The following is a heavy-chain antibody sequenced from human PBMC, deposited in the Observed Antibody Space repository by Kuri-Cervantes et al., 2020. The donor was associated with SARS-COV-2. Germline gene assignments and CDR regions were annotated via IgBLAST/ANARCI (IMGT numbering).Heavy chain of an antibody. CDR2: INHSGST. CDR3: ARVTDWGWDVFDL. V-gene: IGHV4-34*01. D-gene: IGHD7-27*01. J-gene: IGHJ3*01. Sequence: SETLSLTCAVYGGSFSGYYWSWIRQPPGKGLEWIGEINHSGSTNYNPSLKSRVTISVDTSKNQFSLQLTSVTPEDTAVYYCARVTDWGWDVFDLWGRGTMVTVSS. CDR1: GGSFSGYY.